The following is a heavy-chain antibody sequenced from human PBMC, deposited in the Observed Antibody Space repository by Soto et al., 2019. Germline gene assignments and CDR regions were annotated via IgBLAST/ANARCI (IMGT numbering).Heavy chain of an antibody. V-gene: IGHV4-30-2*01. Sequence: SETLSLTCAVSGGSISSGGYSWSWIRQPPGKGLEWIGYFYHSGSTYYNPSLKSRVTISVDTSKKQISLRLSSVTAADTAVYYCASYYCSSTSCYHAYWGQGTLVTVSS. CDR2: FYHSGST. D-gene: IGHD2-2*01. J-gene: IGHJ4*02. CDR3: ASYYCSSTSCYHAY. CDR1: GGSISSGGYS.